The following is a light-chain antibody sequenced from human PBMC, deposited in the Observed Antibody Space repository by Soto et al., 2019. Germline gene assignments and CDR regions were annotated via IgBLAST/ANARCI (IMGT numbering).Light chain of an antibody. CDR3: RQHSSWWPPWT. V-gene: IGKV3-11*01. CDR1: QSVSSY. Sequence: ESVLTQSPATLSLSPGERAILSCRASQSVSSYLAWSQQQPGQAPRLLIYDASNKATGIPARFSGSGSGTEFSTPISSLLDPEDVVYYCRQHSSWWPPWTFGQGTKVDIK. CDR2: DAS. J-gene: IGKJ1*01.